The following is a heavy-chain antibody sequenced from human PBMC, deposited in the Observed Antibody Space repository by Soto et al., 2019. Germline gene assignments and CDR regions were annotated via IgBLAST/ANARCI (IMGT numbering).Heavy chain of an antibody. J-gene: IGHJ4*02. CDR3: AKGSKFTIFSPNDY. Sequence: EVQVLESGGGLVQPGGSLRLSCAASGFTFSTYAMTWVRQAPGKGLEWVSALSGNSGTTYFADSVKGRFTISRDNSRNTVYLQMSSLRDEDTALYYCAKGSKFTIFSPNDYWGQGTLVTVSS. D-gene: IGHD3-3*01. CDR1: GFTFSTYA. V-gene: IGHV3-23*01. CDR2: LSGNSGTT.